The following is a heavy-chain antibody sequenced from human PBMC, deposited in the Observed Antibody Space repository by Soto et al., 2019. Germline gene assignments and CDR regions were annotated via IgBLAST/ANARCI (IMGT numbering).Heavy chain of an antibody. CDR2: IKSKSDGGTP. CDR1: GFPFSSTW. CDR3: TTTRTY. D-gene: IGHD2-2*01. J-gene: IGHJ4*02. V-gene: IGHV3-15*07. Sequence: EALLVESGGDLVQPGGSLRLSCATSGFPFSSTWMNWVRQAPGKGLEWVGRIKSKSDGGTPDYATPVKGRFTISRDDSENTLYLQMSRLKTEDTAVYFCTTTRTYRGQGTLVTVSS.